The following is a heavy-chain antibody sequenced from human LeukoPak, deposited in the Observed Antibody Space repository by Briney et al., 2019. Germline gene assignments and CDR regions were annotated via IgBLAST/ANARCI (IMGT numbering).Heavy chain of an antibody. D-gene: IGHD3-22*01. J-gene: IGHJ4*02. CDR3: ARETKTFYFETSAYYPYYFDS. CDR2: IYYTGST. CDR1: GDSISSQNHY. V-gene: IGHV4-39*02. Sequence: NPSEALSLTCIVSGDSISSQNHYWGWIRQPPGKGLECIATIYYTGSTNNNPSLNSRVTISVDTSKNQFSLKLTSVTAADTAVYYCARETKTFYFETSAYYPYYFDSWGQGTLVTVSS.